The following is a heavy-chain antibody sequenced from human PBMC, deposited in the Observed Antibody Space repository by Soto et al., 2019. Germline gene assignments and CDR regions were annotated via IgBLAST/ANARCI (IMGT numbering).Heavy chain of an antibody. D-gene: IGHD3-16*01. Sequence: GASVEVSCKASGGTFSSYAISWVRQAPGQGLEWMGGIIPIFGTANYAQKFQGRVTITADESTSTAYMELSSLRSEDTAVYYCARGGLGDAFDIWGQGTMVTVSS. CDR2: IIPIFGTA. CDR1: GGTFSSYA. J-gene: IGHJ3*02. CDR3: ARGGLGDAFDI. V-gene: IGHV1-69*13.